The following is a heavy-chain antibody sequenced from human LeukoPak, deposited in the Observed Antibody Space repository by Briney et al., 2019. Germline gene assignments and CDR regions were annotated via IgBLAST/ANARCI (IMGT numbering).Heavy chain of an antibody. Sequence: GGSLRLSCAASGNYWMHWVRQAPGKGLEWVSAISGSGGSTYYADSVKGRFTISRDNSKNTLYLQMNSLRAEDTAVYYCAKIPSSFWSGYSTGWYFDLWGRGTLVTVSS. J-gene: IGHJ2*01. CDR2: ISGSGGST. D-gene: IGHD3-3*01. CDR3: AKIPSSFWSGYSTGWYFDL. V-gene: IGHV3-23*01. CDR1: GNYW.